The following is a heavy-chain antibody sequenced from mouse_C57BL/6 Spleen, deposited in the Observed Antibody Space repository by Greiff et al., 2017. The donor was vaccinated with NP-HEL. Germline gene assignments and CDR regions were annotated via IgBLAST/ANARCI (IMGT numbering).Heavy chain of an antibody. CDR3: ARENWLDY. CDR1: GYSITSGYY. J-gene: IGHJ2*01. Sequence: EVQVVESGPGLVKPSQSLSLTCSVTGYSITSGYYWNWIRQFPGNKLEWMGYISYDGSNNYNPSLKNRISITRDTSKNQFFLKLNSVTTEDTATYYCARENWLDYWGQGTTLTVSS. D-gene: IGHD4-1*01. CDR2: ISYDGSN. V-gene: IGHV3-6*01.